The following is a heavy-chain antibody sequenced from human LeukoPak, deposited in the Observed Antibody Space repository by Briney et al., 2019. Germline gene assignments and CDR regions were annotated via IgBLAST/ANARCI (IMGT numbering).Heavy chain of an antibody. D-gene: IGHD6-6*01. J-gene: IGHJ4*02. Sequence: PGGSLRLSCAASGFTFSSYEMNWVRQAPGKGLEWVSGINSNGDEIYYADSVRGRFTISRDNSNNALYLQMDCLRTEDTAVYYCANWIGSSSRDYWGQGTLVTVSS. CDR2: INSNGDEI. V-gene: IGHV3-23*01. CDR3: ANWIGSSSRDY. CDR1: GFTFSSYE.